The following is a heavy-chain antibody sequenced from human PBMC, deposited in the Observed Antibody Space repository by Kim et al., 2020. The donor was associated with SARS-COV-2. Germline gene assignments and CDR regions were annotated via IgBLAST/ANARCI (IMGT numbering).Heavy chain of an antibody. CDR1: GGSISSSSYY. D-gene: IGHD2-21*02. J-gene: IGHJ3*02. CDR3: ARPTPYCGGDCLDAFDI. Sequence: SETLSLTCTVSGGSISSSSYYWGWIRQPPGKGLEWIGSIYYSGSTYYNPSLKSRVTISVDTSKNQFSLKLSSVTAADTAVYYCARPTPYCGGDCLDAFDIWGQGTMVTVLQ. V-gene: IGHV4-39*01. CDR2: IYYSGST.